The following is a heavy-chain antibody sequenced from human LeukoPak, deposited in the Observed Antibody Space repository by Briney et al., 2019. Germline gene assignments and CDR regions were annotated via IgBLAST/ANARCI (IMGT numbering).Heavy chain of an antibody. CDR3: ATDGRSSGWYGFDY. V-gene: IGHV3-21*01. D-gene: IGHD6-19*01. Sequence: PGGSLGLSCAASGFTFSTYSMNWVRQAPGKGLEWVSSITSPVGRVYYADSLKGRITISRDNARSTLYLQMNSLRAEDTAVYYCATDGRSSGWYGFDYWGQGILVTVSS. CDR1: GFTFSTYS. J-gene: IGHJ4*02. CDR2: ITSPVGRV.